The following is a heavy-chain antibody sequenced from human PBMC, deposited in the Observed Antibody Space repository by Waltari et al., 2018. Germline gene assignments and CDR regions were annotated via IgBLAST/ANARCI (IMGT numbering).Heavy chain of an antibody. V-gene: IGHV1-18*01. CDR3: ATDLMALWFGELCPNY. Sequence: QVRLTQSGSDVKEPGASVKVSCKASGYKFRDYGISWVRQAPGQGLEWMGWIYVYNENTRFAEKFQGRVTITTDESTSTAYMELSSLRSEDTAVYYCATDLMALWFGELCPNYWGQGTLVTVSS. CDR2: IYVYNENT. D-gene: IGHD3-10*01. CDR1: GYKFRDYG. J-gene: IGHJ4*02.